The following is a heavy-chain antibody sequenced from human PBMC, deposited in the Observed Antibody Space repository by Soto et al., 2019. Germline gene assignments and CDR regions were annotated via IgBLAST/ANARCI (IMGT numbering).Heavy chain of an antibody. CDR2: ISSSGSTI. CDR3: ARDRAGYRYGQRYWYFDL. J-gene: IGHJ2*01. V-gene: IGHV3-48*03. CDR1: GFTFSSYE. D-gene: IGHD5-18*01. Sequence: GGSLRLSCAASGFTFSSYEMNWVRQAPGKGLEWVSYISSSGSTIYYADSVKGRFTISRDNAKNSLYLQMNSLRAEDTAVYYCARDRAGYRYGQRYWYFDLWGRGTLVTVSS.